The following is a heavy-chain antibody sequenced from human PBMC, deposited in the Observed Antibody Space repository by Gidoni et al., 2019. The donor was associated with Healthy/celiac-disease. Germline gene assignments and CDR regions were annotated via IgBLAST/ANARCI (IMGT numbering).Heavy chain of an antibody. CDR3: ARDRDPENYYYYGMDV. Sequence: QVQLVQSGAEVKKPGASVKVSCKASGYTFTGYYMHWVRQAPGQGLEWMGWINPNSGGTNYAQKFQGRVTMTRDTSISTAYMELSRLRSDDTAVYYCARDRDPENYYYYGMDVWGQGTTVTVSS. V-gene: IGHV1-2*02. CDR1: GYTFTGYY. J-gene: IGHJ6*02. CDR2: INPNSGGT.